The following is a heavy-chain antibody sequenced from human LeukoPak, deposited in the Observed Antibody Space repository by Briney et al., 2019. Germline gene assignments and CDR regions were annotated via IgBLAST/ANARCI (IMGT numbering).Heavy chain of an antibody. CDR2: IYYSGST. CDR1: GGSISSSNYY. V-gene: IGHV4-39*01. Sequence: PSETLSLTCTFSGGSISSSNYYWGWIRQPPGQGLEWIGSIYYSGSTYYNPSLKSRVTISVDMSKNQFSLKLSSVTAADTAVYYCARRVAAAGHFDYWGQGTLVTVSS. J-gene: IGHJ4*02. CDR3: ARRVAAAGHFDY. D-gene: IGHD6-13*01.